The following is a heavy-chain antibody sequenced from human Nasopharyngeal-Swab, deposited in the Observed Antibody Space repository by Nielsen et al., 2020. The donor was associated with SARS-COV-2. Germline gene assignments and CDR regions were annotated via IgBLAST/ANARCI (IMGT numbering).Heavy chain of an antibody. CDR2: VYYYGGS. V-gene: IGHV4-59*08. D-gene: IGHD6-19*01. Sequence: SETLSLTCTVSGGSTSPYNWNWVRKTQGKGLEWMGYVYYYGGSNYSPSLEGRVTISLDTSKNQFSLKMTSVTAADTAVYYCARTPARWEQWLDFLGTGTTVTVSS. J-gene: IGHJ6*03. CDR1: GGSTSPYN. CDR3: ARTPARWEQWLDF.